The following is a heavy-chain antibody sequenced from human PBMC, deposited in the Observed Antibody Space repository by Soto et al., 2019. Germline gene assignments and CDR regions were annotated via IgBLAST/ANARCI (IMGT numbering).Heavy chain of an antibody. D-gene: IGHD3-22*01. CDR2: INHSGST. Sequence: SETLSLTCAVYGGSFSGYYWSWIRQPPGKGLEWIGEINHSGSTNYNPSLKSRVTISVDTSKSQFSLKLSSVTAADTAIYYCARDRYYDTSGHYSGVGGFDYWGQGTLVTVSS. J-gene: IGHJ4*02. V-gene: IGHV4-34*01. CDR3: ARDRYYDTSGHYSGVGGFDY. CDR1: GGSFSGYY.